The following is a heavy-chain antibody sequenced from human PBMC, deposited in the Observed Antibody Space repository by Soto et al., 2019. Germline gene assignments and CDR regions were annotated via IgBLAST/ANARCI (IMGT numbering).Heavy chain of an antibody. V-gene: IGHV1-69*06. D-gene: IGHD1-20*01. CDR2: IIPLHNTA. CDR3: AIWSNWNPISSRGMDV. J-gene: IGHJ6*02. CDR1: GGSFTNYS. Sequence: QVQLLQSGAEVKKPGSSVKVSCKVSGGSFTNYSLNWVRHAPGQGLEWLGVIIPLHNTANYSLKLLGRGSVTADISSTTVYMHLSGLPSDDTATYYCAIWSNWNPISSRGMDVGGQGTTFTFSS.